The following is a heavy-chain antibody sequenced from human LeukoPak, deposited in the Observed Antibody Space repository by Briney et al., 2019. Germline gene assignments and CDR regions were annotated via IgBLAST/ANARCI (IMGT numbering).Heavy chain of an antibody. CDR1: GFTFSSYW. CDR3: FTSLGY. D-gene: IGHD3-16*01. CDR2: IKQDGSEK. V-gene: IGHV3-7*01. J-gene: IGHJ4*02. Sequence: GGSLRLSCAASGFTFSSYWMSWVRQAPGKGLEWVANIKQDGSEKYYVDSVKGRFTVSRDNAKNSLYLQMNSLRAADTAVYYSFTSLGYWGQGNLVTVSS.